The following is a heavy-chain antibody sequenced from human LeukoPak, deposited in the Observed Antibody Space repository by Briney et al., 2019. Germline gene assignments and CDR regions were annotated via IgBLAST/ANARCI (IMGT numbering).Heavy chain of an antibody. J-gene: IGHJ4*02. D-gene: IGHD1-26*01. Sequence: GGSLRLSCAASGFTPSSYAMHWVRQAPGQGLEWGAIISYDGSNEHYADSVKGRFTISRDNSKNTLYLQMNSLRAEDTAIYYCTRGRGSYSLDYWGRGTLVTVSS. CDR2: ISYDGSNE. CDR3: TRGRGSYSLDY. V-gene: IGHV3-30*01. CDR1: GFTPSSYA.